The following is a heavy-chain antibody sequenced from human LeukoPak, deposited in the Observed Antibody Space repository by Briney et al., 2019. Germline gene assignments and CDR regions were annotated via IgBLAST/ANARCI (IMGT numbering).Heavy chain of an antibody. J-gene: IGHJ3*02. CDR1: GFTFSSYG. V-gene: IGHV3-33*01. Sequence: GGSLRLSCAASGFTFSSYGMHWVRQAPGKGLEWVAVIWYDGSNKYYADSVKGRFTISRDNSKNTLCLQMNSLRAEDTAVYYCARERHYDSSGYTYLDAFDIWGQGTMVTVSS. CDR2: IWYDGSNK. CDR3: ARERHYDSSGYTYLDAFDI. D-gene: IGHD3-22*01.